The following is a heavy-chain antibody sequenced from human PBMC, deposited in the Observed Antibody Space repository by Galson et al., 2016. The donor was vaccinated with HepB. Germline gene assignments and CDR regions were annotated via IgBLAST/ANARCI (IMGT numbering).Heavy chain of an antibody. Sequence: SVKVSCKASGGSFTNYGFSWVRQAPGQGLEWMGGIIPIFGTANYAQKFQGRVTTTADESTSTAYMELRTLTSEDTAMYYCARGRGSGWLDYFYYWGQGTLVTVSS. CDR2: IIPIFGTA. CDR3: ARGRGSGWLDYFYY. V-gene: IGHV1-69*13. D-gene: IGHD6-19*01. J-gene: IGHJ4*02. CDR1: GGSFTNYG.